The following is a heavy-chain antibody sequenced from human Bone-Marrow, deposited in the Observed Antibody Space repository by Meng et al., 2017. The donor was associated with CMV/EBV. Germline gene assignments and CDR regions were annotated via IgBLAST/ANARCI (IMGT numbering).Heavy chain of an antibody. V-gene: IGHV3-49*04. Sequence: GESLKISCTASGFTFGDYAMSWVRQAPGKGLEWVGFIRSKAYGGTTEYAASVKGRFTISRDDSKSIAYLQMNSLKTEDTAVYYCTRDLYGVGATNAYWGQGQLVTVSS. CDR1: GFTFGDYA. J-gene: IGHJ4*02. CDR2: IRSKAYGGTT. D-gene: IGHD1-26*01. CDR3: TRDLYGVGATNAY.